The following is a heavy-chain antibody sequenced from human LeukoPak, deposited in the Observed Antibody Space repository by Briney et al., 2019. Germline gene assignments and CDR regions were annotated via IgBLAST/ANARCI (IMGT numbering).Heavy chain of an antibody. D-gene: IGHD3-10*01. CDR2: INWNGGST. J-gene: IGHJ6*03. CDR1: GFTFDDHG. CDR3: ARTILVRGENYYYMDV. Sequence: GGSLRLSCAASGFTFDDHGMSWVRQAPGKGLEWVSGINWNGGSTGYADSVKGRFTISRDNAKNSLYLQMNSLRAEDTALYYCARTILVRGENYYYMDVWGKGTTVTVSS. V-gene: IGHV3-20*04.